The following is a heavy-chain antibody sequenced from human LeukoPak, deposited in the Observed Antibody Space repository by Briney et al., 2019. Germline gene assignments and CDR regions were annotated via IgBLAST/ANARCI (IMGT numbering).Heavy chain of an antibody. Sequence: ASVKVSCKASGYTFTGYYMHWVRQAPGQGLEWMGWINPNSGGTNYAQKFQGRVTMTGDTSISTAYMELSRLRSDDTAVYYCARVHPVGYSSGWYYFDYWGQGTLVTVSS. CDR2: INPNSGGT. V-gene: IGHV1-2*02. J-gene: IGHJ4*02. CDR3: ARVHPVGYSSGWYYFDY. D-gene: IGHD6-19*01. CDR1: GYTFTGYY.